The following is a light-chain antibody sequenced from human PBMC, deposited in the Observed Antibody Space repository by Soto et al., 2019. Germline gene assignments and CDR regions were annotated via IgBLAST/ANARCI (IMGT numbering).Light chain of an antibody. CDR2: DAS. Sequence: ETVMTQSPATLSLSPGERATLSCRASQSVSSYLAWYQQKPGQAPRLLIYDASNRATGIPTRFSGSGSGTEFTLTIRTLQSEDFAVYYCQQYNMWPPITFGQGTRREIK. CDR3: QQYNMWPPIT. V-gene: IGKV3-15*01. J-gene: IGKJ5*01. CDR1: QSVSSY.